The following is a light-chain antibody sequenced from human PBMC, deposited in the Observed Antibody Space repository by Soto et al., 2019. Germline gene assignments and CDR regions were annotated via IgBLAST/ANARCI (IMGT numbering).Light chain of an antibody. J-gene: IGLJ2*01. V-gene: IGLV4-60*03. CDR2: LEGSGSY. CDR3: ETWDSTTLTV. Sequence: QSVLTQSSSASASLGSSVKLTCTLSSGHSSYIIAWHQQQPGKAPRYLMKLEGSGSYNKGSGVPDRFSGSSSGADRYLTISSPQSEDEADYYCETWDSTTLTVFGGGTKVTVL. CDR1: SGHSSYI.